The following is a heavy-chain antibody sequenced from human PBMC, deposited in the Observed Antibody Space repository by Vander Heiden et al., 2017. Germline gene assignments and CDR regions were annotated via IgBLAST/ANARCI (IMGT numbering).Heavy chain of an antibody. J-gene: IGHJ4*02. V-gene: IGHV3-15*01. CDR2: IKTKSEGGAV. CDR1: EFTFNNAW. Sequence: EVQLVESGGGLVKPGGSLRLSCAASEFTFNNAWMSWVRQTPWKGLEWVGRIKTKSEGGAVDYAAPVRGRFTISRDDSEKTLFLQMNSLKTEDTAVYYCTSEWLHTDSGNWVRSDFWGQGTLVTVSS. D-gene: IGHD6-13*01. CDR3: TSEWLHTDSGNWVRSDF.